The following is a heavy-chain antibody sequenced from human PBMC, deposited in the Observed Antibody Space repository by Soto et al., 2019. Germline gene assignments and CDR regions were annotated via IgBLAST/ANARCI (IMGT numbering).Heavy chain of an antibody. CDR3: AKLRGDYTVLEY. D-gene: IGHD4-17*01. CDR2: IKQDASVK. J-gene: IGHJ4*02. CDR1: GFTFSNHW. V-gene: IGHV3-7*03. Sequence: EGSLRLSCAPSGFTFSNHWMSWVRQAPGQGQEGVASIKQDASVKHYVDSGKGRFTISRDNAEKSLHLQMNILRAEDSAVYYCAKLRGDYTVLEYWGQGARVTVSS.